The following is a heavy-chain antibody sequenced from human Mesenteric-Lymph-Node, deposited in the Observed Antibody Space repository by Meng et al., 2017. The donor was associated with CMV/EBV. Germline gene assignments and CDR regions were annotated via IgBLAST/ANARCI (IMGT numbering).Heavy chain of an antibody. V-gene: IGHV1-2*02. J-gene: IGHJ5*02. CDR2: INPNSGGT. CDR3: AREGMYYYDTSGMKWFDP. CDR1: TLTGDC. Sequence: TLTGDCMQWVRQATGQGLEWMGWINPNSGGTKYAQKFQGRVTMTTDTSISTAYMELSRLRSDDTAVYYCAREGMYYYDTSGMKWFDPWGQGTLVTVSS. D-gene: IGHD3-22*01.